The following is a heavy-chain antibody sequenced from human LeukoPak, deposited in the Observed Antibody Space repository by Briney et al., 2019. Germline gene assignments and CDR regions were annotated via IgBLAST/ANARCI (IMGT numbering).Heavy chain of an antibody. CDR1: GFTFSSYA. Sequence: GGSLRLSCAASGFTFSSYAMNWVRHAPGKGLEWVSRISGGGGSTYYADSVKGRFTISRDNSKNTLDLQMNSLRAEDTAVYYCANLIVGATEFFDPWGQGTLVTVSS. D-gene: IGHD1-26*01. V-gene: IGHV3-23*01. CDR2: ISGGGGST. CDR3: ANLIVGATEFFDP. J-gene: IGHJ5*02.